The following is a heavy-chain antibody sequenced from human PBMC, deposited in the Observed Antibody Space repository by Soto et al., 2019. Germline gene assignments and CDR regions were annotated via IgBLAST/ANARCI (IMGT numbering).Heavy chain of an antibody. D-gene: IGHD3-10*01. J-gene: IGHJ4*02. CDR2: INHSGST. CDR3: AREHYYGSGRSSY. CDR1: GGSFSGYY. Sequence: QVQLQQWGAGLLKPSETLSLTCAVYGGSFSGYYWSWIRQPPGKGLEWIGEINHSGSTNYNPSLKSRVPISVHTSKNQFSLKLSSVTAAATAVYYCAREHYYGSGRSSYWGQGPLVTVSS. V-gene: IGHV4-34*01.